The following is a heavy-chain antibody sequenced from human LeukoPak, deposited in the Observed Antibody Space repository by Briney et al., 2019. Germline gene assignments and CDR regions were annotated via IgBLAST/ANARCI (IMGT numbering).Heavy chain of an antibody. J-gene: IGHJ3*02. V-gene: IGHV4-59*08. Sequence: SETLSLTCTVSGGSINSYYWSWIRQPPGKGLEWIGYIYYSGSTNYNPSLKSRVTISVDTSKNQFSLKLSSVTAADTAVYYCARHVLEYCSSTSCYQPEAFDIWGQGTMVTVSS. D-gene: IGHD2-2*01. CDR2: IYYSGST. CDR3: ARHVLEYCSSTSCYQPEAFDI. CDR1: GGSINSYY.